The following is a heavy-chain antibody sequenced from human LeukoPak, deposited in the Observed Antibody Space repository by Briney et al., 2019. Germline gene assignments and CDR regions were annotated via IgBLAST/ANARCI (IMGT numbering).Heavy chain of an antibody. Sequence: SGPTLVKPTQTLTLTCTFSGFSLSTSGVGVGWIRQPPGKALEWLALIYWNDDKRYSPSLKSRLTITKDTSKNQVVLTMINMDPVDTATYYCAHSIGYSSSSGWFDPWGQGTLVTVSS. CDR1: GFSLSTSGVG. CDR2: IYWNDDK. CDR3: AHSIGYSSSSGWFDP. V-gene: IGHV2-5*01. J-gene: IGHJ5*02. D-gene: IGHD6-6*01.